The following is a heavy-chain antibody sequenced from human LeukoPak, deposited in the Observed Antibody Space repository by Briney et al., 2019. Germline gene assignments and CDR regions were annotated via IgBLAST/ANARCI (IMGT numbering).Heavy chain of an antibody. V-gene: IGHV4-59*01. J-gene: IGHJ6*02. CDR1: GGSISSYY. Sequence: SETLSLTCTVSGGSISSYYWSWIRQPPGKGLEWIGYIYYSGSTNYNPSLKSRVTISVDTSKNQFSLKLSSVTAADTAVYYCARVGGTMYFGMDVWGQGTTVTVSS. CDR3: ARVGGTMYFGMDV. D-gene: IGHD1-1*01. CDR2: IYYSGST.